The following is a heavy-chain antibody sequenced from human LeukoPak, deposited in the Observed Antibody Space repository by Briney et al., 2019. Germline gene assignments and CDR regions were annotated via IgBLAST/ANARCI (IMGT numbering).Heavy chain of an antibody. D-gene: IGHD1-26*01. J-gene: IGHJ4*02. CDR3: ARVTVGATADYFDS. CDR1: GFTFTTYS. CDR2: ISGGSGTI. Sequence: GGSLRLSCAASGFTFTTYSMKWVRQAPGKGLEWISYISGGSGTIYYADSVKGRFTISRDNARNSLYLQLNCLRAEDTAVYFCARVTVGATADYFDSWGQGTLVTVSS. V-gene: IGHV3-48*01.